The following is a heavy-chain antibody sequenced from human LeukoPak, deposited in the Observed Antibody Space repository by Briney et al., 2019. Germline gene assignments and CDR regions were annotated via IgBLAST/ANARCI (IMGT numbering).Heavy chain of an antibody. V-gene: IGHV3-23*01. Sequence: GGSLRLSCTASGFSFSAYAMMWVRQAPGRGPEWVSAIRGSGVNTYYADSVKGRFTISRDKSKNTLYLQMNSLRAEDTAVYYCAKGAYDYVEIAYFDYWGQGSLVTVSS. J-gene: IGHJ4*02. CDR1: GFSFSAYA. CDR2: IRGSGVNT. D-gene: IGHD5-12*01. CDR3: AKGAYDYVEIAYFDY.